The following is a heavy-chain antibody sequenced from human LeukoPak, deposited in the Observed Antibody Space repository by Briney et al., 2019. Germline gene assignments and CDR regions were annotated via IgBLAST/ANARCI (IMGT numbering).Heavy chain of an antibody. CDR2: INHSGST. V-gene: IGHV4-34*01. Sequence: KSSETLSLTCAVYGGSFSGYYWSWIRQPPGKGLEWIGEINHSGSTNYNPSLKSRVTISVDTSKNQFSLKLSSVTAADTAVYYCARGYQLGSYLWFDPWGQGTLVTVSP. D-gene: IGHD2-2*01. J-gene: IGHJ5*02. CDR3: ARGYQLGSYLWFDP. CDR1: GGSFSGYY.